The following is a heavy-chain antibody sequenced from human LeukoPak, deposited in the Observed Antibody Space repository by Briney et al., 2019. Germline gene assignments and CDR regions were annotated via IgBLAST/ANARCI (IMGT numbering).Heavy chain of an antibody. CDR1: GGSISSYY. D-gene: IGHD5-18*01. Sequence: PSQTLSLTCTVSGGSISSYYWSWIRQPPGKGLDWIGYIYYSGSTNYNPSLKSRVTISVDTSKNQFSLKLSSVTAADTAVYYCARGEEDGYSYGYRFDYWGQGTLVTVSS. CDR3: ARGEEDGYSYGYRFDY. J-gene: IGHJ4*02. V-gene: IGHV4-59*01. CDR2: IYYSGST.